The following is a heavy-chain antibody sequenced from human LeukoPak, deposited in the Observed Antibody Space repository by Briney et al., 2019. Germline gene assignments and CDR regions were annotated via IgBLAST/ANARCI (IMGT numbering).Heavy chain of an antibody. CDR3: AKLLYYYDSSQPY. Sequence: PGGTLRLSCAASGFTFSSCGMSWVRQAPGKGLEWVSALSDSGGSTFYADSVKGRFTISRDNSKNTLYLQMNRLRAEDTAVYYCAKLLYYYDSSQPYWGQGTLVTVSS. V-gene: IGHV3-23*01. J-gene: IGHJ4*02. CDR2: LSDSGGST. D-gene: IGHD3-22*01. CDR1: GFTFSSCG.